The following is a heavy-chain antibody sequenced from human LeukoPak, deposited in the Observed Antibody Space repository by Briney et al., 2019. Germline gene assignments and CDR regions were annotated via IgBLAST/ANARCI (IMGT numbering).Heavy chain of an antibody. D-gene: IGHD4-17*01. CDR3: AKVLGDYGIYYYYGMDV. Sequence: GGSLRLSCAASGFTYSSYAMSWVRQAPGKGLEWVSAISGSGGRTYYADSVKGRFTISRDNSKNTLYLQMSSLRAEDTAVYYCAKVLGDYGIYYYYGMDVWGQGTTVTVSS. CDR2: ISGSGGRT. J-gene: IGHJ6*02. CDR1: GFTYSSYA. V-gene: IGHV3-23*01.